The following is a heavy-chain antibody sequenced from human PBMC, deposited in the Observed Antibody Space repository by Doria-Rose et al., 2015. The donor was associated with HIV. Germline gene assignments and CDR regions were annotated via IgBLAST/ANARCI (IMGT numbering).Heavy chain of an antibody. CDR3: ASQWERSSFDY. Sequence: QVQLVQSGSEVKKSGSSVKVSCKASGGTFSSYTISWVRQAPGQGLEWMGRIIPILDIVNYALRFQGRVTITADESTSTAYMELSSLRSEDTAIYYCASQWERSSFDYWGQGTRGTGSS. CDR1: GGTFSSYT. V-gene: IGHV1-69*02. J-gene: IGHJ4*02. CDR2: IIPILDIV. D-gene: IGHD1-26*01.